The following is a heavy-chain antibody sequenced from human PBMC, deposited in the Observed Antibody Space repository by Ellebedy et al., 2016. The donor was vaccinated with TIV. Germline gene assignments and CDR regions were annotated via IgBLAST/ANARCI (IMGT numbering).Heavy chain of an antibody. D-gene: IGHD5-18*01. CDR3: TRQMTAIGGGFDP. Sequence: AASVKVSCKASGYTFTTYGITWVRPAPGQGPEWMGWIGTYEGNTKYAQKLQGRVTMTRDTSASTAYMELSSLRSEDTAVYYCTRQMTAIGGGFDPWGQGTLVTVSS. CDR2: IGTYEGNT. CDR1: GYTFTTYG. V-gene: IGHV1-18*04. J-gene: IGHJ5*02.